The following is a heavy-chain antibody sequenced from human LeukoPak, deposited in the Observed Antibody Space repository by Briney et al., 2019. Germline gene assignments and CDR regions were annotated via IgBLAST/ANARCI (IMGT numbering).Heavy chain of an antibody. D-gene: IGHD2-2*01. Sequence: PGGSLRLSCAASGFTFSDYYMSWIRQAPGKGLEWVSYISSSGSTIYYADSVKGRFTISRDNSKNTLYLQMNSLRAEDTAVYYCAKDRIVVVPAYYFDYWGQGTLVTVSS. CDR2: ISSSGSTI. CDR1: GFTFSDYY. J-gene: IGHJ4*02. CDR3: AKDRIVVVPAYYFDY. V-gene: IGHV3-11*04.